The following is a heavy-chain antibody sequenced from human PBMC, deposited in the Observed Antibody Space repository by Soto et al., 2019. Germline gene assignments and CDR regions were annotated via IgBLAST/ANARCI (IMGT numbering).Heavy chain of an antibody. CDR3: ARALDFWSAYFDY. J-gene: IGHJ4*02. V-gene: IGHV3-66*02. Sequence: GGSLRLSCAASGFTVSSYHMSWVRQAPGKGLEWVSIIYSAGSADFADSVKGRFTISRDNSKNTLYLQMNSLRTEDTAVYYCARALDFWSAYFDYWGQGSLVTVSS. D-gene: IGHD3-3*01. CDR2: IYSAGSA. CDR1: GFTVSSYH.